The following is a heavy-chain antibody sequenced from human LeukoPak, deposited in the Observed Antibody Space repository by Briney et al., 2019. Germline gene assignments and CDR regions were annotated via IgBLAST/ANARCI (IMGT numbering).Heavy chain of an antibody. Sequence: SETLSLTCTVSGASISSNSYYWGWIRQPPGKGLEWIGTMYYSGSTYYNPSPKSRVTISVDTSKNQFSLNLSSVTAADTAVYYCARQRQWGYCSSSSCYRGDWFDPWGQGTLVTVSP. D-gene: IGHD2-2*01. V-gene: IGHV4-39*01. CDR2: MYYSGST. J-gene: IGHJ5*02. CDR1: GASISSNSYY. CDR3: ARQRQWGYCSSSSCYRGDWFDP.